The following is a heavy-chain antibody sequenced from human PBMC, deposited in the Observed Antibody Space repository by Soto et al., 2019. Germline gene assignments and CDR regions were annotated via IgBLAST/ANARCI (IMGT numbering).Heavy chain of an antibody. J-gene: IGHJ6*02. CDR1: GYSFTSYY. Sequence: GVSVKVSCEASGYSFTSYYMHWVRQSPGQGLEWMGIINPSGGSTSYAQKFQGRVTMTRDTSTSTVYMELSSLRSEDTAVYDCASTPGGLLLFGELFRVDYYYGMDVWGQGTTVTVSS. CDR2: INPSGGST. V-gene: IGHV1-46*01. CDR3: ASTPGGLLLFGELFRVDYYYGMDV. D-gene: IGHD3-10*01.